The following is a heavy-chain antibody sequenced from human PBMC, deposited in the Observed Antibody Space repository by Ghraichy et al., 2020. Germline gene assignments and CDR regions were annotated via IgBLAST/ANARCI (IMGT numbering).Heavy chain of an antibody. CDR3: TGKPTYTTSSYYYMDV. CDR2: IYYGANT. V-gene: IGHV4-31*03. D-gene: IGHD3-16*01. CDR1: GGSISSGGYY. J-gene: IGHJ6*03. Sequence: LRLSCTVSGGSISSGGYYWSWIRQHPGKGLEWIGYIYYGANTYYNPSLKSRVNISVDTSKNLFSLNLKFVTAADTAVYFCTGKPTYTTSSYYYMDVWGRGTTVTVSS.